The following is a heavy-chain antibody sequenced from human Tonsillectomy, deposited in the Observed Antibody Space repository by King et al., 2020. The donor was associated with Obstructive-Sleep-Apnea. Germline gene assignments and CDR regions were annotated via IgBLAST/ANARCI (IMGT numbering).Heavy chain of an antibody. D-gene: IGHD1-26*01. CDR1: GGSINSGGDY. V-gene: IGHV4-31*03. CDR3: ARAGLLQNWFDP. CDR2: IYSSAST. Sequence: VPLQESGPGLVKPSQTLSLTCTVSGGSINSGGDYWTWIRQHPMKGLEWIGYIYSSASTYYNPSLKSRLTISVDVSENQFSLKLSSVTAADTAVYYCARAGLLQNWFDPWGQGTLVTVSS. J-gene: IGHJ5*02.